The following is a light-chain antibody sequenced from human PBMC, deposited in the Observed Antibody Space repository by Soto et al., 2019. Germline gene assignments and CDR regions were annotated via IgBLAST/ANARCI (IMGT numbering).Light chain of an antibody. CDR3: MQALQTPRYT. V-gene: IGKV2-28*01. Sequence: DIVMTQSPLSLPVTPGEPASISCRSSQSLLHSNGYNYLDWYLQKPGQSPQLLIYLGSNRASGVPDRFSSSGSGTDFTLKISRVEAEDVGVYYCMQALQTPRYTFGQGTKLEIK. CDR1: QSLLHSNGYNY. CDR2: LGS. J-gene: IGKJ2*01.